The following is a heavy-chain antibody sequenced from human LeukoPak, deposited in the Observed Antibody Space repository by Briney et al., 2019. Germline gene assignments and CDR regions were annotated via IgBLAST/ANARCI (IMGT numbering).Heavy chain of an antibody. V-gene: IGHV4-39*01. CDR3: ARQIFETTVTQQGSFDF. CDR1: GGSITSSSYY. D-gene: IGHD4-17*01. Sequence: SETLPLTCTVSGGSITSSSYYWGWVRQPPGKGLEWIGTIYYSGATYFNPSLKRRVTISVDTSKNQFSLNLNSVTAADTAVYYCARQIFETTVTQQGSFDFWGQGTLVTVST. CDR2: IYYSGAT. J-gene: IGHJ4*02.